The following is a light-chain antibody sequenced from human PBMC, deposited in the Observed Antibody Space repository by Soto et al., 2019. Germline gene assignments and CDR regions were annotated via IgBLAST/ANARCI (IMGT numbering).Light chain of an antibody. J-gene: IGKJ1*01. CDR1: QSVSSSY. Sequence: EIVLTQSPGTLSLSPGERATLSCRASQSVSSSYLAWYQQKPGQAPRLLIYGASSRATGIPDRFSGSGSGTDFTLTIGRVEAEDFAVYYCQQYGSSPQTFGQGTKVDIK. CDR3: QQYGSSPQT. V-gene: IGKV3-20*01. CDR2: GAS.